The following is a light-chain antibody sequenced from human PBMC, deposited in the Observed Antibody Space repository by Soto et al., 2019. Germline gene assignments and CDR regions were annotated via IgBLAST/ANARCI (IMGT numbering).Light chain of an antibody. J-gene: IGKJ4*01. CDR2: WAS. CDR1: QSVLFSTNNKNY. Sequence: IVVTQSPDSLSVSLGETATINCRSSQSVLFSTNNKNYFAWYQQKPGQPPKLIIYWASTRESGVPDRFSGSGSVKDLTLAITSLQAEDVAVYYCQHYYSTPLTLGGRAKVDIK. CDR3: QHYYSTPLT. V-gene: IGKV4-1*01.